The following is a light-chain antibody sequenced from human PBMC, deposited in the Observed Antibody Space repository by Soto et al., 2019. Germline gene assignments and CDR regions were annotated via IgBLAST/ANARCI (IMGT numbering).Light chain of an antibody. Sequence: DIQMTRSPSAMSASVGDSVTITCRASQGISKYLAWFQQRPGKVPRRLVYAASSLQSGVPSRFSGSGSGTEFTLTISSLQPEDFGTYYCLQHTSYPWTFGQGTKVEI. CDR2: AAS. V-gene: IGKV1-17*03. CDR1: QGISKY. J-gene: IGKJ1*01. CDR3: LQHTSYPWT.